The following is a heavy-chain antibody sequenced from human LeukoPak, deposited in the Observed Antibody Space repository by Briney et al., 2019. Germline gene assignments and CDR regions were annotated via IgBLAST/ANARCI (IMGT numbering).Heavy chain of an antibody. CDR3: ARDSGGMDV. CDR2: IYHSGST. D-gene: IGHD1-26*01. CDR1: GGSISSSSYY. J-gene: IGHJ6*02. Sequence: PSETLSLTCTVSGGSISSSSYYWGWIRQPPGKGLEWIGYIYHSGSTYYNPSLKSRVTISVDRSKNQFSLKLSSVTAADTAVYYCARDSGGMDVWGQGTTVTVSS. V-gene: IGHV4-39*07.